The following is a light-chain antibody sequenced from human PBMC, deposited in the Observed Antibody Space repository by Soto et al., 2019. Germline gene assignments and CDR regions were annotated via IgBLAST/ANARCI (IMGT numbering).Light chain of an antibody. Sequence: EIVLTQSPATLSLSPGERASLSCRASQSFGGSYLAWYQQKPGQAPRLLIYGASTRATGIPDRFSGSGSGTNFTLTVSRLEPEDFAVYYCQQYGRSRTFGQGTKV. J-gene: IGKJ1*01. CDR1: QSFGGSY. CDR3: QQYGRSRT. CDR2: GAS. V-gene: IGKV3-20*01.